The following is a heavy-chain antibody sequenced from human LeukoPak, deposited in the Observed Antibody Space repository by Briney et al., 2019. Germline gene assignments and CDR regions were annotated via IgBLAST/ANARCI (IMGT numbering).Heavy chain of an antibody. CDR1: GYTFTSYY. CDR3: ARDLSGAVRRDGYAISHSTGDAFDI. Sequence: ASVKVSCKASGYTFTSYYMHWVRQAPGQGLEWMGIINPSGGSTSYAQKFQGRVTMTRDMSTSTVYMELSSLRSEDTAVYYCARDLSGAVRRDGYAISHSTGDAFDIWGQGTMVTVSS. D-gene: IGHD5-24*01. J-gene: IGHJ3*02. V-gene: IGHV1-46*01. CDR2: INPSGGST.